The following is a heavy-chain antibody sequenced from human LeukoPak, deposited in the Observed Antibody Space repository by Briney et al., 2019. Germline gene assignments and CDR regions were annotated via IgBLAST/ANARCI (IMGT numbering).Heavy chain of an antibody. J-gene: IGHJ6*02. Sequence: GGSLRLSCAASGFTFSSYSMNWVRQAPGNGLEWVSSISSSSSYIYYADSVKGRFTISRDNAKNSLYLQMNSLRAEDTAVYYCARQYYYDSSGYYGMDVWGQGTTVTVSS. CDR3: ARQYYYDSSGYYGMDV. CDR2: ISSSSSYI. D-gene: IGHD3-22*01. CDR1: GFTFSSYS. V-gene: IGHV3-21*01.